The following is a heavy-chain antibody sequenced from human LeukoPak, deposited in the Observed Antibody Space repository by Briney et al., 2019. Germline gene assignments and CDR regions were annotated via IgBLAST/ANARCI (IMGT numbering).Heavy chain of an antibody. J-gene: IGHJ5*02. D-gene: IGHD3-10*01. CDR1: GGSFSGYY. CDR3: ARRGPQYYYGSGKSWFDP. CDR2: INHSGST. V-gene: IGHV4-34*01. Sequence: PSETLSLTCAVYGGSFSGYYWSWIRQPPGKGLEWIGEINHSGSTNYNPSLKSRVTISVDTSKNQFSLKLSSVTAADTAVYYCARRGPQYYYGSGKSWFDPWGQGTLVTVSS.